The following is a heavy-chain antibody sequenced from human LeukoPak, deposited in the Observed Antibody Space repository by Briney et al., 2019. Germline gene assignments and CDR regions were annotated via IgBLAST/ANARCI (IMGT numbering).Heavy chain of an antibody. Sequence: GGSLRLSCAASGSTLSSYAMSWVRQAPGKGLEWVSAISGSGGSTYYADSVKGRFTISRDNSKNTLYLQMNSLRAEDTAVYYCAKDHTAMGEGEYFDYWGQGTLVTVSP. J-gene: IGHJ4*02. V-gene: IGHV3-23*01. CDR1: GSTLSSYA. CDR3: AKDHTAMGEGEYFDY. CDR2: ISGSGGST. D-gene: IGHD5-18*01.